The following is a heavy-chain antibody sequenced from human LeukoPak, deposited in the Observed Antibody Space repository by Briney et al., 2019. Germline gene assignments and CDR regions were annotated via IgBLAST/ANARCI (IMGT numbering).Heavy chain of an antibody. CDR1: GFTVSNNY. CDR2: IYSGGNT. CDR3: ARGTVYCCSTSCLSPFDC. J-gene: IGHJ4*02. D-gene: IGHD2-2*01. V-gene: IGHV3-53*01. Sequence: PGGSLRLSCAASGFTVSNNYMTWVRQAPGKGLEWVSVIYSGGNTCYADSVKGRFTISRDNSKNTLYLQMDSLRAEDTAVYYCARGTVYCCSTSCLSPFDCWGQGTLVTVSS.